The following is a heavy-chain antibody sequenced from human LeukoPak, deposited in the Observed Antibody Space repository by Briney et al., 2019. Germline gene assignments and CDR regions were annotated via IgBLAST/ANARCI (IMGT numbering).Heavy chain of an antibody. CDR1: GFTFSSYE. CDR3: ARVNYYYGMDV. Sequence: QPGGSLRLSCAASGFTFSSYEMNWLRQAPGKGLKWVSYISSSGSSIYYADSVKGRFTISRDNAKNSLYLQMNSLRAEDTALYYCARVNYYYGMDVWGQGTTVTVSS. V-gene: IGHV3-48*03. J-gene: IGHJ6*02. CDR2: ISSSGSSI.